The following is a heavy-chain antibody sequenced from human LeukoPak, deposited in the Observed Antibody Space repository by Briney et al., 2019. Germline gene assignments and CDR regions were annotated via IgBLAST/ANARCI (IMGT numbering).Heavy chain of an antibody. Sequence: GGSLRLSCAASGFTFSSYGMHWVRQAPGKGLEWVAVIWYDGSNKYYADSVKGRFTISRDNSKNTLYLQMNSLRAEDTAVYYCARESRTSMVRGAHGYFDYWGQGTLVTVSS. D-gene: IGHD3-10*01. V-gene: IGHV3-33*01. J-gene: IGHJ4*02. CDR1: GFTFSSYG. CDR2: IWYDGSNK. CDR3: ARESRTSMVRGAHGYFDY.